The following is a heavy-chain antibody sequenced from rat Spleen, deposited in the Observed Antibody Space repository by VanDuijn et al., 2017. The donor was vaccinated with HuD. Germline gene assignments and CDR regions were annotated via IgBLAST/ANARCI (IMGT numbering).Heavy chain of an antibody. V-gene: IGHV5S23*01. J-gene: IGHJ2*01. CDR2: IGTGGGNT. CDR3: ARETGYNSYFDY. Sequence: EVQLVESGGGLGQPGNSLKLSCAASGFTFNNYWMTWIRQAPTKGLEWVASIGTGGGNTYYRDSVKGRFTISRDNAKNTLYLQMDSLRSEDTATYYCARETGYNSYFDYWGQGVMVTVSS. D-gene: IGHD1-4*01. CDR1: GFTFNNYW.